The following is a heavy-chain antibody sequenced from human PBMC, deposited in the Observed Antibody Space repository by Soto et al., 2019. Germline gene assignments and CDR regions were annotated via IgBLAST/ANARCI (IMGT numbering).Heavy chain of an antibody. CDR2: IYYSGST. J-gene: IGHJ6*02. CDR3: ARHLDSGYDYYYGMDV. Sequence: QLQLQESGPGLVKPSETLSLTCTVSGGSISSSSYYWGWIRQPPGKGLEWIGSIYYSGSTYYNPSLKSRVTISXXTXKXXFSLKLSSVTAADTAVYYCARHLDSGYDYYYGMDVWGQGTTVTVSS. D-gene: IGHD5-12*01. V-gene: IGHV4-39*01. CDR1: GGSISSSSYY.